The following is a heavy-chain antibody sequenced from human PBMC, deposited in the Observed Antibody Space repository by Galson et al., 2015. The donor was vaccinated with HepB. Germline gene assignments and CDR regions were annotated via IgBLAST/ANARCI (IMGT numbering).Heavy chain of an antibody. D-gene: IGHD5-18*01. CDR3: ARDRAMASLDAFDI. J-gene: IGHJ3*02. Sequence: SVKVSCKASGYTFTSYGISWVRQAPGQGLEWMGWISAYNGNTNYAQKLQGRVTMTTDTSTSTAYMELRSLRSDDTAVYYCARDRAMASLDAFDIWGQGTMVTVSS. CDR1: GYTFTSYG. V-gene: IGHV1-18*04. CDR2: ISAYNGNT.